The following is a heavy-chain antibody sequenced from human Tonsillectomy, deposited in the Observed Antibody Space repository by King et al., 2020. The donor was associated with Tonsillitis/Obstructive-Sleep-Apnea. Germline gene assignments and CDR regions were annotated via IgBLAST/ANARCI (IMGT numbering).Heavy chain of an antibody. Sequence: VQLQESGPGLVKPSETLSLTCTVSGDSINNMYWSWIRQPAGKGLEWIGRIYTSGGTSYNPSLKSRVTISSDASKNQFSLKLSSLTAADTAVYYCARDHIWFVELLSAFDIWGQGTMVTVSS. CDR2: IYTSGGT. V-gene: IGHV4-4*07. J-gene: IGHJ3*02. CDR1: GDSINNMY. D-gene: IGHD3-10*01. CDR3: ARDHIWFVELLSAFDI.